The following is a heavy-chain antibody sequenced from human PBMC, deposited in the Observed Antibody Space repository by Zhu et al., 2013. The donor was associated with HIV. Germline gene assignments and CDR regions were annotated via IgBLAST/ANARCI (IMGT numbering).Heavy chain of an antibody. CDR2: MNPNSGNT. V-gene: IGHV1-8*01. J-gene: IGHJ5*02. Sequence: VQLVQSGAEVKKPGASVKVSCKASGYTFTSYDINWVRQATGQGLEWMGWMNPNSGNTGYAQKFQGRVTMTRNTSISTAYMELSSLRSEDTAVYYCARALSSYYYDSSGTPPGSWGQGTLVTVSS. CDR1: GYTFTSYD. CDR3: ARALSSYYYDSSGTPPGS. D-gene: IGHD3-22*01.